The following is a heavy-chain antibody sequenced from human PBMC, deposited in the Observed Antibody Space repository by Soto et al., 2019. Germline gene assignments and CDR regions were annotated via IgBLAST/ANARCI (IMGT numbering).Heavy chain of an antibody. Sequence: QVQLVQSGAEVNKPGASVKVACKASGYTFTNYEINWVRQATGQGLEWMGWMNPGSGNTGYAHKFQGRVTMTRNIAKMTAYMELSRLGSDDTAIYSCARMVASGSLNWLDPWGQGALVTVSS. CDR1: GYTFTNYE. V-gene: IGHV1-8*01. J-gene: IGHJ5*02. CDR2: MNPGSGNT. CDR3: ARMVASGSLNWLDP. D-gene: IGHD2-15*01.